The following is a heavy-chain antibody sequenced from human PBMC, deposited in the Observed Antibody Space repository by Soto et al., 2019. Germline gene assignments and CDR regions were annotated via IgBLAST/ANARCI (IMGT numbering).Heavy chain of an antibody. V-gene: IGHV5-51*03. CDR3: ARTSGVHLYSFDS. CDR2: IYPGDSDT. Sequence: EVQLVQSGAEVKKPGESLKSSCKGSGYSFTSYWIGWVRQMPGKGLEWMGIIYPGDSDTTYSPSVQGQVTISADKSISTAYLQRSSLKASDTAMYYCARTSGVHLYSFDSWGQGTLVTGSS. J-gene: IGHJ4*02. CDR1: GYSFTSYW. D-gene: IGHD6-19*01.